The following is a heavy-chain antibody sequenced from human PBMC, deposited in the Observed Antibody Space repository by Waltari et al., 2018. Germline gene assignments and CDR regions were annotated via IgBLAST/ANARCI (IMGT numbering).Heavy chain of an antibody. CDR1: GGPITRGTYY. CDR3: ARDRQGGAFDF. V-gene: IGHV4-31*03. CDR2: IYRSGSY. J-gene: IGHJ3*01. Sequence: QVQLQASGPGLVRPSQTLSLTCTVSGGPITRGTYYWSWIRQHPAKGLEWIGYIYRSGSYFYNPSLKSRLTISVDTSKNQFSLKLRSVTAADTAVYYCARDRQGGAFDFWGQGTMVSVSS. D-gene: IGHD3-16*01.